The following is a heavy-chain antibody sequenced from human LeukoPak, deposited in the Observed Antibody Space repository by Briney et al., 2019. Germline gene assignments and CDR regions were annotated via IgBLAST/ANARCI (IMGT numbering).Heavy chain of an antibody. CDR2: INHSGST. Sequence: SETLSLTCAVYGGSFSGYYWSWIRQPPGKGLEWIGEINHSGSTNYNPSLKSRVTISVDTSKNQFSLKLSSVTAADTAVYYCARGRVGGGYAHWGQGTLVTVSS. V-gene: IGHV4-34*01. CDR3: ARGRVGGGYAH. J-gene: IGHJ4*02. D-gene: IGHD1-26*01. CDR1: GGSFSGYY.